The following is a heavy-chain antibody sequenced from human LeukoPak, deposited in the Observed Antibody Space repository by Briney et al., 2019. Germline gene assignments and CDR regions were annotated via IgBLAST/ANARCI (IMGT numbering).Heavy chain of an antibody. Sequence: PSETLSLTCAVYGGSFSGYYWSWIRQPPGKGLEWIGEINHSGSTNYNPSLKIRVTISVDTSKNQFSLKLSSVTAADTAVYYCERHAVGATAFDYWGQGTLVTVSS. CDR1: GGSFSGYY. CDR3: ERHAVGATAFDY. CDR2: INHSGST. J-gene: IGHJ4*02. D-gene: IGHD1-26*01. V-gene: IGHV4-34*01.